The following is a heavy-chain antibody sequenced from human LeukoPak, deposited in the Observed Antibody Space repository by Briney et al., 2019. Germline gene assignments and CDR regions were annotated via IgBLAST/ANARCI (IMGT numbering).Heavy chain of an antibody. J-gene: IGHJ6*02. V-gene: IGHV3-9*01. CDR2: ISWNSGSI. D-gene: IGHD3-10*01. CDR1: GFTFDDYA. CDR3: AKDHYYGSGSYYYYYYGMDV. Sequence: PGRSLRLSCAASGFTFDDYAMHWVRQAPGKGLEWVSGISWNSGSIGYADSVKGRFTISRDNAKNSLYLQMNSLRAEDTALYYCAKDHYYGSGSYYYYYYGMDVWGQGTTVTVSS.